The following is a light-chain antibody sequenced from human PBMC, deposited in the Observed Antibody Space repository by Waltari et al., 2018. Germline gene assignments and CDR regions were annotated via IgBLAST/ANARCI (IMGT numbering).Light chain of an antibody. CDR2: EVS. CDR1: DSDVGAYDF. V-gene: IGLV2-14*01. J-gene: IGLJ1*01. CDR3: SSYTTSSAPGV. Sequence: QSALTQPASVSGSPGQSITISCSGTDSDVGAYDFVSWYQQHPGKAPHLIIYEVSNRPSGISNLFSASKSGNTASLTISGLQAEDEAEYYCSSYTTSSAPGVFGTGTRVTVL.